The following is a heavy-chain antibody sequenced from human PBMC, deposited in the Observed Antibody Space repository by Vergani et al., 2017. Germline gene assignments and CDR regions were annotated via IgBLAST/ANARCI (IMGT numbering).Heavy chain of an antibody. CDR1: GYSISSGYY. D-gene: IGHD1/OR15-1a*01. CDR2: IYHSGST. CDR3: ARRKQGSLDY. J-gene: IGHJ4*02. V-gene: IGHV4-38-2*01. Sequence: QVQLQESGPGLVKPSETLSLTCAVSGYSISSGYYWGWIRQPPGKGLEWIGSIYHSGSTYYNPSLKSRVTTSVDTSKNQFSLKLSSVTAADTAVYYCARRKQGSLDYWGQGTLVTVSS.